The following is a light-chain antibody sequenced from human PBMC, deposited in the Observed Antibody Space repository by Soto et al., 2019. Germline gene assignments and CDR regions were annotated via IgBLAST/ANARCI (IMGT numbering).Light chain of an antibody. CDR2: MAS. J-gene: IGKJ3*01. Sequence: DIQMTQSPSTLSASVGDRVTITCRASQSISNWLAWYQQKPGKAPKLLVYMASTLEGGVPSRFSGSASGTEFTLTISSLLPDAFATYFCQQYGSYPFTFGRGTKVYIK. CDR1: QSISNW. V-gene: IGKV1-5*03. CDR3: QQYGSYPFT.